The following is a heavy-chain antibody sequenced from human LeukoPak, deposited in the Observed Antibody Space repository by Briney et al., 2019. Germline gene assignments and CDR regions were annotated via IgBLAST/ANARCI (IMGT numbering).Heavy chain of an antibody. D-gene: IGHD3-3*01. Sequence: ASVKVSCMASGYTFTSYYMHWVRQAPGQGLEWMGIINPSGGSTSYAQKFQGRVTMTRDTSTSTVYMELSSLRSEDTAVYYCARENTYYDFWSGYSYYYYYMDVWGKGTTVTVSS. J-gene: IGHJ6*03. CDR2: INPSGGST. CDR1: GYTFTSYY. CDR3: ARENTYYDFWSGYSYYYYYMDV. V-gene: IGHV1-46*03.